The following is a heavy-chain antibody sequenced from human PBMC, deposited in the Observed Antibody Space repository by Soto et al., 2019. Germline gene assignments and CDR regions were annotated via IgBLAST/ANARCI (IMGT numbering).Heavy chain of an antibody. J-gene: IGHJ4*02. Sequence: PSETLSLTCTVSGGSISSSSYYWGWIRQPPGKGLEWTGYTYYSGSTNYNPSLKSRVNISVDTSKNQFSLKLSSMTAADTAVYYCARAGGYASPFSYWGQGIQVTVSS. CDR3: ARAGGYASPFSY. CDR1: GGSISSSSYY. CDR2: TYYSGST. V-gene: IGHV4-61*05. D-gene: IGHD5-12*01.